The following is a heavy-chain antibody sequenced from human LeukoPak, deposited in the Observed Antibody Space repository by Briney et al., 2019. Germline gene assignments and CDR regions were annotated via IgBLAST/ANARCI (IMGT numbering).Heavy chain of an antibody. CDR1: GGSISSGSYS. CDR2: IYTSGST. CDR3: ASSTGSGSYYPLFDY. Sequence: SQTLSLTCTVSGGSISSGSYSWNWIRQPAGKGLEWIGRIYTSGSTNYNPSLKSRVTMSVDTSKNQFAMKLSSVTAADTAVYYCASSTGSGSYYPLFDYWGQGTLVTVSS. J-gene: IGHJ4*02. V-gene: IGHV4-61*02. D-gene: IGHD3-10*01.